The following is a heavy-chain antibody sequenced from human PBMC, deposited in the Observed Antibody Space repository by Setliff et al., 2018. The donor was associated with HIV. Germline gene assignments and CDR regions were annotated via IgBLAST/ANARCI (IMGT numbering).Heavy chain of an antibody. Sequence: SETLSLTCIVSGASISSQYWNWIRQPAGKGLEWIGRVYSRGNTNYNPSFKSRVTMSVDTSKNQFSLNLNSVTAADTAVYYCARTLSIKVKTDGYYHYYYMDVWGKGTTVTVSS. CDR1: GASISSQY. V-gene: IGHV4-4*07. J-gene: IGHJ6*03. CDR2: VYSRGNT. D-gene: IGHD2-15*01. CDR3: ARTLSIKVKTDGYYHYYYMDV.